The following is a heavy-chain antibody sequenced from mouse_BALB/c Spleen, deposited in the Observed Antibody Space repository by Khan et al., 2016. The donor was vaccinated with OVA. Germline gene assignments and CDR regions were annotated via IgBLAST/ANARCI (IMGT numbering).Heavy chain of an antibody. CDR2: ISYSGNT. J-gene: IGHJ2*01. CDR3: ARMYGGDFDY. Sequence: VQLKQSGPGLVKPSQSLSLTCTVTGYSITSDYAWNWIRQFPGNRLEWMGFISYSGNTNYNPSLKSRISVTRDTSKSQFFLQLNSVTTEDTATYYCARMYGGDFDYWGQGTTLTVSS. CDR1: GYSITSDYA. V-gene: IGHV3-2*02. D-gene: IGHD2-10*02.